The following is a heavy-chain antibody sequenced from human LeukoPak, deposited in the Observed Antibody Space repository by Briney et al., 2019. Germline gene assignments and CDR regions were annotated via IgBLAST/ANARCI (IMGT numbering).Heavy chain of an antibody. J-gene: IGHJ4*02. CDR2: IRYDGSNK. CDR3: AAQKGNYDQYFDY. Sequence: GGSLRLSCAASGFTFSSYGMHWVRQAPGKGLEWVAFIRYDGSNKYYADSVKGRFTISRDNSKNTLYLQMNSLRAEDTAVYYCAAQKGNYDQYFDYWGQGTLVTVSS. V-gene: IGHV3-30*02. CDR1: GFTFSSYG. D-gene: IGHD1-7*01.